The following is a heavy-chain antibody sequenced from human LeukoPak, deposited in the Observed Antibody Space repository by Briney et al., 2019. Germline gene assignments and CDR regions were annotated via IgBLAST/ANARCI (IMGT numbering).Heavy chain of an antibody. V-gene: IGHV3-13*01. D-gene: IGHD5-18*01. CDR2: IDTAGNT. CDR3: TLSYGRGFNYYYGMDV. CDR1: GFTFSSYD. Sequence: GGSLRLSCAASGFTFSSYDMHWVRQATGKGLEWVSAIDTAGNTYYPGSVKGRFTISKENAKNSLYLQMNSLRAGDTAVYYCTLSYGRGFNYYYGMDVWGQGTTVTVSS. J-gene: IGHJ6*02.